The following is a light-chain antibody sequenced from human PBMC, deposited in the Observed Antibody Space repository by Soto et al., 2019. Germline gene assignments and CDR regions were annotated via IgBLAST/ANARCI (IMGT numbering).Light chain of an antibody. V-gene: IGKV1-5*01. J-gene: IGKJ1*01. CDR1: QSISSW. CDR2: DAS. CDR3: QQYNSFPWT. Sequence: DIQMTQSPSSLSASVGDRVTITCRASQSISSWLAWYQQKPGKAPKXXIYDASSLESGVPSRFSGSGSGTEFTLTIRNRQPDDFATYYCQQYNSFPWTFGLGTKVDIK.